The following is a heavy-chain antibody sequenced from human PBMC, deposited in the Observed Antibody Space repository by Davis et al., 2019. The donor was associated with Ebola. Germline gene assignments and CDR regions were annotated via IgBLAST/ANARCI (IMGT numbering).Heavy chain of an antibody. CDR2: ISAYNGNT. D-gene: IGHD3-22*01. V-gene: IGHV1-18*01. CDR3: ARVQDYYDSSGYYEYYFDY. Sequence: ASVKVSCKASGYTFTSYGISWVRQAPGQGLEWMGWISAYNGNTNYAQKLQGRVTMTTDKSTSTAYMELSSLRSEDTAVYYCARVQDYYDSSGYYEYYFDYWGQGTLVTVSS. CDR1: GYTFTSYG. J-gene: IGHJ4*02.